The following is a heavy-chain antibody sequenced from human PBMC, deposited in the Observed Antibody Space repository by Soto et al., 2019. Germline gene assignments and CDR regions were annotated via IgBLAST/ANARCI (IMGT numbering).Heavy chain of an antibody. CDR3: ARDVAMSTTIVLDTFDM. CDR2: ISSGGGTK. J-gene: IGHJ3*02. Sequence: GGSLRLSCAASGFTLSDYYMNWIRQPPGKGLEWVSFISSGGGTKSYAESVKGRFAISGDNAKNLVYLQMNSLRAEDTAVYYCARDVAMSTTIVLDTFDMWGQGTAVTVSS. V-gene: IGHV3-11*01. D-gene: IGHD1-1*01. CDR1: GFTLSDYY.